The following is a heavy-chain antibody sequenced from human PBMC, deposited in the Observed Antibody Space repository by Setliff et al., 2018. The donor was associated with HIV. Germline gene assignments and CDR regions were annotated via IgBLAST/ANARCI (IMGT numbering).Heavy chain of an antibody. Sequence: SETLSLTCAVYSGPFSGYTWSWIRQPPGKGLGWIGEINHSGSTNYNPSLKSRVIISVDPSKNQFSLRQRSVTAADTAVYYCARSRFVSVTAKAFDMWGQGTMVTVSS. J-gene: IGHJ3*02. CDR2: INHSGST. D-gene: IGHD2-21*02. V-gene: IGHV4-34*01. CDR3: ARSRFVSVTAKAFDM. CDR1: SGPFSGYT.